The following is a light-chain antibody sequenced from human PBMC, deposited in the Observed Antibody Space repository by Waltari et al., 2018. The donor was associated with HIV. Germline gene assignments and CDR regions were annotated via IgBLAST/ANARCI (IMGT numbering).Light chain of an antibody. V-gene: IGLV8-61*01. CDR1: SSSAPPSFF. CDR3: VLYGRSGRV. Sequence: QAVVTQEQSLRVSLGTTITLSCALRSSSAPPSFFRCWYQLTPGRPPRRLLYNTDVRSSGVADRFSGSIVGNKAALTITGAQAEDESVYYCVLYGRSGRVFCGGPRLTVL. J-gene: IGLJ2*01. CDR2: NTD.